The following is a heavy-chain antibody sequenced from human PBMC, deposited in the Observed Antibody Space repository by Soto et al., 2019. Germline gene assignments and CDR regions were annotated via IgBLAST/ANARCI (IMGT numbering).Heavy chain of an antibody. Sequence: QVQLQESGPGLVKPSQTLSLTCTVSGDSISSGDYYWSWIRQPPGKGLEWIGYIYHSGSTYYNPSLKSRVTISVDTSKNQFSLRLTSVTAADTAVYYCARYRDYGDYGYFDSWGQGTLVTVSS. CDR1: GDSISSGDYY. D-gene: IGHD4-17*01. J-gene: IGHJ4*02. CDR2: IYHSGST. V-gene: IGHV4-30-4*01. CDR3: ARYRDYGDYGYFDS.